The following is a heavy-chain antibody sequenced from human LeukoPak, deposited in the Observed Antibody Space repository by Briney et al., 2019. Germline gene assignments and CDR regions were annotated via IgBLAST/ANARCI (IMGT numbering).Heavy chain of an antibody. CDR1: GYTFTGYY. V-gene: IGHV1-2*02. CDR3: AREMATTKTNPATVGY. D-gene: IGHD5-24*01. CDR2: INPNSGGT. J-gene: IGHJ4*02. Sequence: ASVKVSCKASGYTFTGYYMHWVRQAPGQGLEWMGWINPNSGGTNYAQKFQGRVTMTRDTPISTAYMELSRLRSDDTAVYYCAREMATTKTNPATVGYWGQGTLVTVSS.